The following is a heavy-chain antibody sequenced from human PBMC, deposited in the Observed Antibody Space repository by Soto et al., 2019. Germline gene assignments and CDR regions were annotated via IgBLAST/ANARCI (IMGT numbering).Heavy chain of an antibody. D-gene: IGHD1-1*01. J-gene: IGHJ4*02. V-gene: IGHV1-18*01. Sequence: QVHLVQSGAEVKKPGASVKVSCKASGYTFTSYGITWVRQAPGQGLEWMGWISAHNGNTDYAQKLQGRVIVTRDTSTSTAYMELRSLSSDDTAVYYCARRRYGDYWGQGALVTVSS. CDR3: ARRRYGDY. CDR1: GYTFTSYG. CDR2: ISAHNGNT.